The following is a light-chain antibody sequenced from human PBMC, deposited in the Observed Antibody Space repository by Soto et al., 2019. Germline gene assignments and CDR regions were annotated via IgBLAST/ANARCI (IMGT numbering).Light chain of an antibody. Sequence: EIVMTQSPATLSASPGERATLSCRASESVSNNLAWYQQIPGQAPRLLIYFASTRSTGIPARFSGSGSGTEFTLTISSLQSEDFAVYYCQQYNKWPLTFGGGTKVETK. CDR2: FAS. CDR3: QQYNKWPLT. V-gene: IGKV3D-15*01. CDR1: ESVSNN. J-gene: IGKJ4*01.